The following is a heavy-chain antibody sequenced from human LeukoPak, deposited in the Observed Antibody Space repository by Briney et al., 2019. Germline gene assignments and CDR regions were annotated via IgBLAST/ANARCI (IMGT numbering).Heavy chain of an antibody. CDR2: IIPILGIA. J-gene: IGHJ4*02. Sequence: ASVKVSCKASGGTFSSYAISWVRQAPGQGLEWMGRIIPILGIANYAQKFQGRVTITADKSTSTAYMELSSLRSGDTAVYYCASQERWLQELASDYWGQGTLVTVSS. CDR1: GGTFSSYA. V-gene: IGHV1-69*04. CDR3: ASQERWLQELASDY. D-gene: IGHD5-24*01.